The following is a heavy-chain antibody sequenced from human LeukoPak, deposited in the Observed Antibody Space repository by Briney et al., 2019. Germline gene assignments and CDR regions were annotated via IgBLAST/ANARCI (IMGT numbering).Heavy chain of an antibody. V-gene: IGHV1-2*06. CDR2: INPNSGGT. J-gene: IGHJ5*02. CDR1: GYTFTGYY. CDR3: ARKLGYCSSTSCAGFDP. D-gene: IGHD2-2*01. Sequence: ASVKVSCKASGYTFTGYYMHWVRQAPGQGLEWMGRINPNSGGTNYAQKFQGRVTMTRDTSISTAYMELSRLRSDDTAVYYCARKLGYCSSTSCAGFDPRGQGTLVTVSS.